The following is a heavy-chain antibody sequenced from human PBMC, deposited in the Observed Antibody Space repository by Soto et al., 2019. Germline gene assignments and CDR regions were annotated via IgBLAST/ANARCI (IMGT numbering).Heavy chain of an antibody. Sequence: SLRLSCEVSGFTFSMYSMSWVRQTPGKGLEWVAKIPQDGVDGHYADSVKGRFTISRDNGKNSLYLQMNNLRAEDTAVYYCARDHLILPAHDFFYGSDVWGRGATVTVSS. V-gene: IGHV3-7*03. CDR2: IPQDGVDG. J-gene: IGHJ6*02. CDR3: ARDHLILPAHDFFYGSDV. D-gene: IGHD2-21*02. CDR1: GFTFSMYS.